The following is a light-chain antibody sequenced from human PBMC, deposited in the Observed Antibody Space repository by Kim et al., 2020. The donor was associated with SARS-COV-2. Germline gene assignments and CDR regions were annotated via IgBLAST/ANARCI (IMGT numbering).Light chain of an antibody. CDR3: QQYGSSPPWT. Sequence: PGERATLSCRASQSVSSSYLAWYQQKPGQAPRLLIYGASSRATGIPDRFSGSGSGTDFTLTISRLEPEDFAVYYCQQYGSSPPWTFGGGTKVDIK. J-gene: IGKJ4*01. CDR1: QSVSSSY. CDR2: GAS. V-gene: IGKV3-20*01.